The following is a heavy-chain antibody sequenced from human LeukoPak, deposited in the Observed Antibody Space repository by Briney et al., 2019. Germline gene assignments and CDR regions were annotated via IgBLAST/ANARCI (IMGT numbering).Heavy chain of an antibody. J-gene: IGHJ4*02. Sequence: KTSETLSLTCTVSGGSISSYYWSWIRQPPGKGLEWIGYIYYSGSTNYNPSLKSRVTISVDTSKNQFSLKLSSVTAADTAVYYCARLRYDSSGYYYLTSYFDYWGQGTLVTVSS. D-gene: IGHD3-22*01. CDR3: ARLRYDSSGYYYLTSYFDY. CDR2: IYYSGST. V-gene: IGHV4-59*01. CDR1: GGSISSYY.